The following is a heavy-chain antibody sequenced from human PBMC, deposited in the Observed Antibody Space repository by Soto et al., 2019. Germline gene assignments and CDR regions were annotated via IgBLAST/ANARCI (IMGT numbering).Heavy chain of an antibody. J-gene: IGHJ4*02. CDR3: AHQKQTGYRLFDY. D-gene: IGHD5-12*01. Sequence: QITLKESGPTLVKPTQTLTLTCTVSGFSLTANGVAVGWIRQPPGKALEWLALMYWDDDRRYTPSLAARLTIKKDTSRNQVVLTMTNVDPVDAGTYFCAHQKQTGYRLFDYWGRGTLVKVAS. CDR1: GFSLTANGVA. V-gene: IGHV2-5*02. CDR2: MYWDDDR.